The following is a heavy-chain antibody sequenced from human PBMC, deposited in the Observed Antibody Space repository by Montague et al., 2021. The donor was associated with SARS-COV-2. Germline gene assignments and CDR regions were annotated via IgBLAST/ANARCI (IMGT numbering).Heavy chain of an antibody. V-gene: IGHV4-34*01. Sequence: SETLSLTCAVYDGSFSGYYWNWIRQPAGKGLEWIGEISHGGTTNXNPSLKSRATISLDKSKSQFSLKLTSVTAADTAIYYCGRGRKVVPWFRYYDMDVWGQGTTVTVSS. CDR1: DGSFSGYY. CDR2: ISHGGTT. D-gene: IGHD1-14*01. J-gene: IGHJ6*02. CDR3: GRGRKVVPWFRYYDMDV.